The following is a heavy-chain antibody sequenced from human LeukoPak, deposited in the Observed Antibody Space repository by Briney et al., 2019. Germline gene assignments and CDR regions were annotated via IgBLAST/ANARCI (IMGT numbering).Heavy chain of an antibody. Sequence: PSETLSLTCTVSGGSISSSSYYWGWIRQPPGKGLEWIGSIYYSGSTYYNPSLKSRVTISVDTSKNQFSLKLSSVTAADTAVYYCARGKGGWSPYTQPLDYWGQGTLVTVSS. V-gene: IGHV4-39*07. D-gene: IGHD2-15*01. CDR2: IYYSGST. CDR3: ARGKGGWSPYTQPLDY. J-gene: IGHJ4*02. CDR1: GGSISSSSYY.